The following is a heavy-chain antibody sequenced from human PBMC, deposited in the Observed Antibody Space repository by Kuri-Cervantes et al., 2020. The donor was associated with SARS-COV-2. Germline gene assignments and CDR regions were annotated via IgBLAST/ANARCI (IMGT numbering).Heavy chain of an antibody. CDR3: ARGKYYYDSSGYFSY. CDR2: ISAYNGNT. Sequence: ASVKVSCKASGYTFTSYGISWVRQAPGQGLEWMGWISAYNGNTNYAQKLQGRVTMTTDTSTSTAYMELRSLRSDDTAVYYCARGKYYYDSSGYFSYWGQGTLVTVSS. J-gene: IGHJ4*02. D-gene: IGHD3-22*01. CDR1: GYTFTSYG. V-gene: IGHV1-18*01.